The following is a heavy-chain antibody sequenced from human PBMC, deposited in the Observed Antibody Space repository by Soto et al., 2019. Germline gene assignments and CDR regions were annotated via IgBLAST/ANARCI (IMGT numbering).Heavy chain of an antibody. Sequence: QVQLVESGGGVVQPGTSRKLSCAASGFTFDDFGFHWVRQAPGKGLEWVATLSYDGSHEYYADSVKGRFTISRDNSKITLYLQMNSLKTEDTAMYYCAKEMFPRTVLDSSSPWGDYWGQGTLVTVSS. CDR2: LSYDGSHE. CDR1: GFTFDDFG. CDR3: AKEMFPRTVLDSSSPWGDY. J-gene: IGHJ4*02. V-gene: IGHV3-30*18. D-gene: IGHD3-22*01.